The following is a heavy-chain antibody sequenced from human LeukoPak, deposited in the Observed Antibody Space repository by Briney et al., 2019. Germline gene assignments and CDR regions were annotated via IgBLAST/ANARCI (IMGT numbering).Heavy chain of an antibody. CDR2: IWYDGSNK. CDR3: AGDNRAVAGLDY. V-gene: IGHV3-33*01. Sequence: PGGSLRLSCAASGFTFSSYGMHWVRQAPGKGLEWVAVIWYDGSNKYYADSVKGRFTISRDNSKNTLYLQMNSLRAEDTAVYYCAGDNRAVAGLDYWGQGTLVTVSS. CDR1: GFTFSSYG. D-gene: IGHD6-19*01. J-gene: IGHJ4*02.